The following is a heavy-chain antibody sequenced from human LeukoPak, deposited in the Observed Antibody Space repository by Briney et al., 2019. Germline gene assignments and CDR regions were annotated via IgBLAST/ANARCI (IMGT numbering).Heavy chain of an antibody. V-gene: IGHV3-23*01. CDR1: GFTFSSYA. D-gene: IGHD2-2*02. CDR2: RCGCGGSS. Sequence: QSAGSLTLACAASGFTFSSYAMSWVRQPPGKGLEWVSARCGCGGSSYYADSVKGRLTISTDNSKNTLYLQMTSLRAEDTAVYYCAKIPAYCSSTSCYSGGYGMDVWGQGTTVTVSS. J-gene: IGHJ6*02. CDR3: AKIPAYCSSTSCYSGGYGMDV.